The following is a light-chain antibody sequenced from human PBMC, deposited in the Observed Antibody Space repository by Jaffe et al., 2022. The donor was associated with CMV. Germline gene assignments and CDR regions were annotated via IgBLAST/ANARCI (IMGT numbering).Light chain of an antibody. CDR1: QSISSW. Sequence: DIQMTQSPSTLSASVGDRVTITCRASQSISSWLAWYQQKPGKAPKLLIYKAYILESGVPSRFSGSESGAEFTLTISSLQPDDFATYYCQHYNNYPYSFGQGTKLEIK. V-gene: IGKV1-5*03. CDR3: QHYNNYPYS. J-gene: IGKJ2*01. CDR2: KAY.